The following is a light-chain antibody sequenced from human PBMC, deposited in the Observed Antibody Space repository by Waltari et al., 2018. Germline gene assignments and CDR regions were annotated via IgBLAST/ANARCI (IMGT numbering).Light chain of an antibody. Sequence: EIVLTQSPGPLSLSPGERATISCRASQSVSRWLAWYPQKPGQAPRLLIYDASSGATGIPDRCSGSVSWTDFSLTISRLEPEDFAIYYCQKYGTLPATFGQGTKVEIK. CDR3: QKYGTLPAT. V-gene: IGKV3-20*01. CDR1: QSVSRW. CDR2: DAS. J-gene: IGKJ1*01.